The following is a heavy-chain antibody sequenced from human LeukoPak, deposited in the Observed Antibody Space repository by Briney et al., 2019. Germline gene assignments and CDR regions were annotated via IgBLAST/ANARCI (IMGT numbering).Heavy chain of an antibody. Sequence: KPAETLSLTCAVSGGSITSYYWNWIRQPPGKGLEWIGYIYYGGSTYYNPSLNRRVTISLDTSTNQFSLKLTSVTAADTAMYYCARSSYSGTYSGGYWGQGTLVTVSS. D-gene: IGHD1-26*01. V-gene: IGHV4-59*01. CDR3: ARSSYSGTYSGGY. CDR2: IYYGGST. CDR1: GGSITSYY. J-gene: IGHJ4*02.